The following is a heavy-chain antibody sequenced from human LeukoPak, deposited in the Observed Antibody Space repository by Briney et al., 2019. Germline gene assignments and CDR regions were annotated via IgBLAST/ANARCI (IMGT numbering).Heavy chain of an antibody. CDR3: ARDYSSGWYSTPKYYFDY. CDR1: GFTFSDYY. CDR2: ISSSGSTI. D-gene: IGHD6-19*01. J-gene: IGHJ4*02. Sequence: GGSLRLSCAASGFTFSDYYMSWIRQAPGKGLEWVSYISSSGSTIYYADSVKGRFTISSDNAKNSLYLQMNSLRAEDTAVYYCARDYSSGWYSTPKYYFDYWGQGTLVTVSS. V-gene: IGHV3-11*01.